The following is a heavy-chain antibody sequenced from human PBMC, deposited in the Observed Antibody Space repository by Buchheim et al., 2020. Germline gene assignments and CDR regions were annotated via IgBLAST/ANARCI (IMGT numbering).Heavy chain of an antibody. CDR3: ARANPADFDY. CDR1: GFTFSSYW. Sequence: EVQLVESGGGLIQPGGSLRLSCAASGFTFSSYWMHWVRQAPGEGLVWVSRIRGDGGVTNYADSVRGRFTISRDNAKNTLYLQMNSLRDEDTAVYYCARANPADFDYWGQGAL. D-gene: IGHD1-14*01. J-gene: IGHJ4*02. V-gene: IGHV3-74*01. CDR2: IRGDGGVT.